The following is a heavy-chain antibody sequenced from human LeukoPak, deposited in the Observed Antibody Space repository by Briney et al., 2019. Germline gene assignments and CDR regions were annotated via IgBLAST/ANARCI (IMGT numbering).Heavy chain of an antibody. CDR2: INPNSGGI. D-gene: IGHD3-3*01. Sequence: ASVKVSCKASGGTFSSYAISWVRQAPGQGLEWMGWINPNSGGINYAQKFQGRVTMTRDTSISTAYMELSRLRSDDTAVYYCARGDFWSGYSLDYWGQGTLVTVSS. J-gene: IGHJ4*02. V-gene: IGHV1-2*02. CDR3: ARGDFWSGYSLDY. CDR1: GGTFSSYA.